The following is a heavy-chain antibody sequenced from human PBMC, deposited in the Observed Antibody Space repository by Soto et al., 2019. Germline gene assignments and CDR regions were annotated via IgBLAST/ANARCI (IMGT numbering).Heavy chain of an antibody. V-gene: IGHV4-31*03. CDR1: GGSISSGGYY. CDR2: IYYSGST. D-gene: IGHD3-22*01. J-gene: IGHJ5*02. Sequence: QVQLQESGPGLVKPSQTLSLTCTVSGGSISSGGYYWSWIRQHPGKGLEWIGYIYYSGSTYYNPYLKSRVTISVDTSKNQFSLKLSSVTAADTAVYYCAREVIVAVGDNWFDPWGQGTLVTVSS. CDR3: AREVIVAVGDNWFDP.